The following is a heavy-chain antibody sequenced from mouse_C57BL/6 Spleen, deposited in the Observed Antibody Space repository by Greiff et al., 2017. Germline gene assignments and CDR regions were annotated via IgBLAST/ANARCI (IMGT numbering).Heavy chain of an antibody. Sequence: EVKLQESGPGLVKPSQSLSLTCSVTGYSITSGYYWNWIRQFPGNKLEWMGYISYDGSNNYNPSLKNRISITRDTSKNQFFLKLNSVTTEDTATYYCARAPYYSNYYYFDYWGQGTTLTVSS. CDR2: ISYDGSN. CDR3: ARAPYYSNYYYFDY. D-gene: IGHD2-5*01. J-gene: IGHJ2*01. V-gene: IGHV3-6*01. CDR1: GYSITSGYY.